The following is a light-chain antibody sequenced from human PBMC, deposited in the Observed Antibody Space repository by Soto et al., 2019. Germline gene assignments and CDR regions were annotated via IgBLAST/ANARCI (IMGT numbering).Light chain of an antibody. CDR3: SSYTSSSTYV. CDR2: EVS. Sequence: QSALTQPASVSGSRGQSITISCTGTSSDVGGYTYVSWYQHHPGKAPKLMIYEVSNRPSGVSNLFSGSKSGNTASLTISGLQAEDEADYYCSSYTSSSTYVFGTGTKVTVL. V-gene: IGLV2-14*01. J-gene: IGLJ1*01. CDR1: SSDVGGYTY.